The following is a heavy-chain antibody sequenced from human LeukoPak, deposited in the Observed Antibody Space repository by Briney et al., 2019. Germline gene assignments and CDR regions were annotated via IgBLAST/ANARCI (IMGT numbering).Heavy chain of an antibody. J-gene: IGHJ4*02. CDR1: GGSISSGTYY. D-gene: IGHD5-24*01. Sequence: PSETLPLTCTVSGGSISSGTYYWGWIRQPPGKGLEWIGSIYHSGSTYYNPSLKSRVTISVDTSKNQFSLKLSSVTAADTAVYYCARVHDGYNYAFDYWGQGTLVTVSS. CDR3: ARVHDGYNYAFDY. V-gene: IGHV4-39*07. CDR2: IYHSGST.